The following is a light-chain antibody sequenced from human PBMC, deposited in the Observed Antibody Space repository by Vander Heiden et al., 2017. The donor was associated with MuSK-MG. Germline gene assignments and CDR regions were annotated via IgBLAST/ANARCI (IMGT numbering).Light chain of an antibody. CDR1: QSISSY. J-gene: IGKJ3*01. V-gene: IGKV1-39*01. Sequence: IQMTQSPSSLSASVGDRVTITCRASQSISSYLNWYQQKPGKAPKLLIYAASSLQSGVPSRFSGSGSGTDFTLTISSLQPEDFATYYCQQSYSTPRRTFGPGTKVEIK. CDR3: QQSYSTPRRT. CDR2: AAS.